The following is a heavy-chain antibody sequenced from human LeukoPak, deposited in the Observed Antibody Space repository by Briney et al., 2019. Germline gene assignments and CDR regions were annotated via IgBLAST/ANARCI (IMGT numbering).Heavy chain of an antibody. J-gene: IGHJ4*02. CDR1: GFTFSSYA. D-gene: IGHD2-2*01. CDR3: AKDQPPSLGYCSSTSCFLDY. V-gene: IGHV3-23*01. Sequence: GGSLRLSCAASGFTFSSYAMSWVRQAPGKGLEWVSAISGSGGSTYYEDSVKGRFTISRDNSKNTLYLQMNSLRAEDTAVYYCAKDQPPSLGYCSSTSCFLDYWGQGTLVTVSS. CDR2: ISGSGGST.